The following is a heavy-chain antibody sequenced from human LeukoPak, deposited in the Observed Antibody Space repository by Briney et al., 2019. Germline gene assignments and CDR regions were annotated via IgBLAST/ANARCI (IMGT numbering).Heavy chain of an antibody. CDR2: IYYSGRT. CDR1: GGSISTYY. CDR3: AREEVPHGFDI. J-gene: IGHJ3*02. Sequence: SETLSLTCTVSGGSISTYYWSWVRQPPGKGLEYSGYIYYSGRTNYNPSLKSRVTMSLDTCKNQFSLKLSSVTAADTAVYYCAREEVPHGFDIWGQGTMVTVSS. V-gene: IGHV4-59*01.